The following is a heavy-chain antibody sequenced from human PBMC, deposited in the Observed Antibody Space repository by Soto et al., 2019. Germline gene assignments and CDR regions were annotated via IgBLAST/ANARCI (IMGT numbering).Heavy chain of an antibody. CDR2: IIPIFGTA. J-gene: IGHJ6*02. CDR3: ARGYSSSSDYYYYGMDV. Sequence: QVQLVQSGAEVKKPGSSVKVSCKASGGTFSSYAISWVRQAPGQGLEWMGGIIPIFGTANYAQKFRGRVTITADKSTSTAYMELSSLRSEDTAVYYCARGYSSSSDYYYYGMDVWGQGTTVTVSS. D-gene: IGHD6-6*01. V-gene: IGHV1-69*06. CDR1: GGTFSSYA.